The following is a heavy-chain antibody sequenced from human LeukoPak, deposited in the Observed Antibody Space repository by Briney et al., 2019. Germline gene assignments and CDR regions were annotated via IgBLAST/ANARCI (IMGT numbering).Heavy chain of an antibody. CDR1: GVSFSGYY. Sequence: SETLSLTCAVYGVSFSGYYWSWIRQPPGKGLEWIGEINHSGSTNYNPSLKSRVTISVDTSKNQFSLKLSSVTAADTAVYYCARDKSCDYWGQGTLVTVSS. J-gene: IGHJ4*02. D-gene: IGHD3-10*01. CDR3: ARDKSCDY. V-gene: IGHV4-34*01. CDR2: INHSGST.